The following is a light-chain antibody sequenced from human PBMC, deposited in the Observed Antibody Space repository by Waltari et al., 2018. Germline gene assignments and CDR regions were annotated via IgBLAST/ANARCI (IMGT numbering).Light chain of an antibody. CDR3: QVWDSSGDRVF. V-gene: IGLV3-21*02. CDR1: TVGRKY. CDR2: DDR. J-gene: IGLJ7*01. Sequence: SSAVTQPPAVSVSPGQTAGITCGGDTVGRKYVPWYQQRPAQAPILVVYDDRERPSGIPQRFAGSKSGNIATLTITGVEAGDEADYYCQVWDSSGDRVFFGGGTRLTVL.